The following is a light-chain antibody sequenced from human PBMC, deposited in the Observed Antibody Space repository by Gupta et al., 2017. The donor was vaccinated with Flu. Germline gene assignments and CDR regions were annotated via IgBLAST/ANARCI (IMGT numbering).Light chain of an antibody. V-gene: IGKV3-20*01. CDR2: GAS. Sequence: IVLTPSPGTLSLSPGERATLSCRASQSVSSNSLAWYQQKPGQAPRLLIYGASSRATGIPDRFSGSGSGTDFTLTISRLEPEDFAVYSCQQYVGEQPTLGQGTRLE. CDR1: QSVSSNS. J-gene: IGKJ5*01. CDR3: QQYVGEQPT.